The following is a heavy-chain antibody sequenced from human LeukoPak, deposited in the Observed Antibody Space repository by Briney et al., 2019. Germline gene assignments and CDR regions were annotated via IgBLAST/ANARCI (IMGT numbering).Heavy chain of an antibody. Sequence: GGSLRLSCAASGFTFSSSAMSWVRQAPGKGLEWVSTISGGGGSTYYADSVKGRFTISRDNSKNTLYLQMNSLRAEDTAVYYCAKDLDSSGWAYYYYGMDVWGQGTTVTVSS. CDR3: AKDLDSSGWAYYYYGMDV. V-gene: IGHV3-23*01. CDR1: GFTFSSSA. J-gene: IGHJ6*02. CDR2: ISGGGGST. D-gene: IGHD6-19*01.